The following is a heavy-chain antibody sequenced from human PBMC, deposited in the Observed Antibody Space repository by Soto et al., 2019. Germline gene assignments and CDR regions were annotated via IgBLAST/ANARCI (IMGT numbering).Heavy chain of an antibody. J-gene: IGHJ5*02. V-gene: IGHV1-3*01. Sequence: QVQLVQSGAEVKKPGASVKVSCKASGYTFTSYAMHWVRQAPGQRPEWMGWINAGNGNTKYSQKFQGRVTITRDTSASTAYMELSSLRSEDTAVYYCARGAIFGVVMSYNWFDPWGQGTLVTVSS. CDR1: GYTFTSYA. CDR2: INAGNGNT. D-gene: IGHD3-3*01. CDR3: ARGAIFGVVMSYNWFDP.